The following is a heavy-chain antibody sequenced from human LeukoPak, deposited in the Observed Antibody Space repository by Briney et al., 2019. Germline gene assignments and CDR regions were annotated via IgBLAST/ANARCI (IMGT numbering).Heavy chain of an antibody. CDR2: ISAYNGNT. Sequence: EASVKVSCKASGYTLTSYGISWVRQAPGQGLEWMGWISAYNGNTNYAQKLQGRVTMTTDTSTSTAYMELRSLRSDDTAVYYCARDLNGRIAVAGTNDAFDIWGQGTMVTVSS. D-gene: IGHD6-19*01. J-gene: IGHJ3*02. CDR1: GYTLTSYG. CDR3: ARDLNGRIAVAGTNDAFDI. V-gene: IGHV1-18*01.